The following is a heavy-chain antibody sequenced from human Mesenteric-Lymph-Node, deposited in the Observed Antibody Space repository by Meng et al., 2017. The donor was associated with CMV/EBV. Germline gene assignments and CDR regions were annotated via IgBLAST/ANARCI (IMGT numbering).Heavy chain of an antibody. J-gene: IGHJ6*02. Sequence: DHNMDWFRQAPGKGLEWIGYIYYSGSTYYNPSLKSRVTISVDTSKNQFSLKLSSVTAADTAVYYCASQSGYYYYGMDVWGQGTTVTVSS. CDR1: DHN. V-gene: IGHV4-30-4*08. CDR2: IYYSGST. CDR3: ASQSGYYYYGMDV.